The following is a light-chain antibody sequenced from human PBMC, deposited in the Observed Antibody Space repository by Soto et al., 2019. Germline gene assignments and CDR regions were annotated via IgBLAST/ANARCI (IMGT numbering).Light chain of an antibody. J-gene: IGLJ1*01. CDR3: SSYTSSRAYV. CDR2: EVS. Sequence: ALTQPASVSGSPGQSITISCTGTSSDVGGYNYVSWYQQQSGKAPKLMIHEVSNRPSGVSSRFSGSKSGNTASLTISGLQAEDEADYYCSSYTSSRAYVFGIGTKVTVL. CDR1: SSDVGGYNY. V-gene: IGLV2-14*01.